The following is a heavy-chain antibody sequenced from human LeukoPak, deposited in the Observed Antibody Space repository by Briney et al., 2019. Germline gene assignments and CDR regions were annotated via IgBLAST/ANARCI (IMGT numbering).Heavy chain of an antibody. J-gene: IGHJ4*02. V-gene: IGHV3-66*01. CDR1: GSTVSSNY. CDR2: IYSGGET. Sequence: GGSLRLSCAASGSTVSSNYMNWVRQAPGKGLEWVSVIYSGGETYYADSVKGRFTIPRDNAKNTLYLQMNSLRAEDTAVYYCARGIYGSGSPRIDYWGQGTLVTVSS. D-gene: IGHD3-10*01. CDR3: ARGIYGSGSPRIDY.